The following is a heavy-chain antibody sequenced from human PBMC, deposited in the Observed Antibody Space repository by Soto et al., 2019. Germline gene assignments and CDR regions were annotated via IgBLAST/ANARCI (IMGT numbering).Heavy chain of an antibody. D-gene: IGHD3-3*01. Sequence: PSETLSLTCAVYGGSLSGFYCILIRHPPGKGLEWIGEISDNGSPNYSPSLKSRVTISVDTSKNQFSLKLSSVSAADTAVYYCARGRYYDFWSGYLDYWGQGTLVTVSS. CDR2: ISDNGSP. V-gene: IGHV4-34*01. J-gene: IGHJ4*02. CDR1: GGSLSGFY. CDR3: ARGRYYDFWSGYLDY.